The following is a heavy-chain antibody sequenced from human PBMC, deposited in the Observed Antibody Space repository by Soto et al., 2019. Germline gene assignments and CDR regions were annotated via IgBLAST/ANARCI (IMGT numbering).Heavy chain of an antibody. CDR3: ARSNWNSPDIYFDP. V-gene: IGHV4-59*01. CDR1: VDSITTYY. D-gene: IGHD1-20*01. Sequence: AETLSLTCTVSVDSITTYYWSWIRQPPGKGLEWIGYIYYSGSTIYNPSLKSRLTMSVHTSKNQFSLNLSSVTAADTAVYYCARSNWNSPDIYFDPWGPGTLVTVSS. J-gene: IGHJ4*02. CDR2: IYYSGST.